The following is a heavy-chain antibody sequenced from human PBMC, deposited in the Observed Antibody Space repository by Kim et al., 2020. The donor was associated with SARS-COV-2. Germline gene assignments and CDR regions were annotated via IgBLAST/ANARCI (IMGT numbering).Heavy chain of an antibody. CDR2: IDPSDSYT. J-gene: IGHJ4*02. D-gene: IGHD5-12*01. Sequence: GESLKISCKGSGYSFTSYWITWVRQMPGKGLEWMGRIDPSDSYTNYSPSFQGHVTISADKSISTAYLQWSSLKASDTAMYYCARGAGYNVDYWGQGTLVTVSS. CDR3: ARGAGYNVDY. CDR1: GYSFTSYW. V-gene: IGHV5-10-1*01.